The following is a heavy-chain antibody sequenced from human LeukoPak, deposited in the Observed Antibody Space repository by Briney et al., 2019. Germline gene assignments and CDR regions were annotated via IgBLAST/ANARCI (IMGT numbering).Heavy chain of an antibody. V-gene: IGHV3-30*18. D-gene: IGHD6-19*01. Sequence: GRSLRLSCVASGFTFRSYGMHWVRQAPGKGLEWVAVISFDGSNKYYVDSVKGRFTISRDNSKNTFYLQMNSLRAEDTAVYYCAKEDSAWRHFDYWGQGTLVTVSP. CDR1: GFTFRSYG. CDR3: AKEDSAWRHFDY. J-gene: IGHJ4*02. CDR2: ISFDGSNK.